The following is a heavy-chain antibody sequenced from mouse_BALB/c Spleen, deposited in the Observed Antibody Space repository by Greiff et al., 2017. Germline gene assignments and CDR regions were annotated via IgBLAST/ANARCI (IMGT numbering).Heavy chain of an antibody. CDR3: GLGRRGRMDY. D-gene: IGHD2-12*01. V-gene: IGHV3-6*01. CDR2: ISYDGSN. J-gene: IGHJ4*01. CDR1: GYSITSGYY. Sequence: ESGPGLVKPSQSLSLTCSVTGYSITSGYYWNWIRQFPGNKLEWMGYISYDGSNNYNPSLKNRISITRDTSKNQFFLQLNSVTTEDTATYYCGLGRRGRMDYWGQGTSVTVSS.